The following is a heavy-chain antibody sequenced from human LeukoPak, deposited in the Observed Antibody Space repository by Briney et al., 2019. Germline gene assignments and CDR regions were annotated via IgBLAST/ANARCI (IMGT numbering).Heavy chain of an antibody. Sequence: GGSLRLSCAASGFTFSSYGMHWVRQAPGKGLEWVSAISGSGGSTYYADSVKGRFTISRDNSKNTLYLQMNSLRAEDTAVYYCATLWFGELLFVPFDYWGQGTLVTVSS. J-gene: IGHJ4*02. CDR1: GFTFSSYG. CDR2: ISGSGGST. V-gene: IGHV3-23*01. CDR3: ATLWFGELLFVPFDY. D-gene: IGHD3-10*01.